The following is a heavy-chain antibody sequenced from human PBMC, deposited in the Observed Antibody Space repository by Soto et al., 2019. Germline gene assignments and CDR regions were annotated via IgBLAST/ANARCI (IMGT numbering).Heavy chain of an antibody. Sequence: PGGSLRLSCAASGFTFSSYGMRWVRQAPGKGLEWVAVISNDGSKKYYADSVKGRFTISRDNSKNTLYLQMNSLRAEDTAVYYCAKDSGTAMVTSYYYYGMDVWGQGTTVTVSS. CDR1: GFTFSSYG. D-gene: IGHD5-18*01. J-gene: IGHJ6*02. CDR2: ISNDGSKK. CDR3: AKDSGTAMVTSYYYYGMDV. V-gene: IGHV3-30*18.